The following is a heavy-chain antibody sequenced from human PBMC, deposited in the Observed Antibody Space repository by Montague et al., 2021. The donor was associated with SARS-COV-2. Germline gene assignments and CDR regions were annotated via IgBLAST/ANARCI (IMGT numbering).Heavy chain of an antibody. Sequence: SEILSLTCAVSGGSIRNYYWSWIRQPPGRGLEWIAYIYDSGNVDYNPSLKSRVTILVDTSKNQFSLKLSSVTAADTAVYYCAAQTDYYYYSLDVWGRGTTATVS. CDR2: IYDSGNV. CDR1: GGSIRNYY. J-gene: IGHJ6*02. CDR3: AAQTDYYYYSLDV. V-gene: IGHV4-59*08.